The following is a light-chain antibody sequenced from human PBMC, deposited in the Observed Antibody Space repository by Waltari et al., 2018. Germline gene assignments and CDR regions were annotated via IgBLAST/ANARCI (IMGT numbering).Light chain of an antibody. CDR3: CSYAGRTTYV. CDR1: SSDVGGYNY. V-gene: IGLV2-23*02. Sequence: QSALTQPASVSGSPGQSITISCTGTSSDVGGYNYVSWYQHHPGKAPKLMIYDVTKGPSGVSNRFSGSKSGNTASLTISGLQAEDEADYYCCSYAGRTTYVFGTGTEVTVL. J-gene: IGLJ1*01. CDR2: DVT.